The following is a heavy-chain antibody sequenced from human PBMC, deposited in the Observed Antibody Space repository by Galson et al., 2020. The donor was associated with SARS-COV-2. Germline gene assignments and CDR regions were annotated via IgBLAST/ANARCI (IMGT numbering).Heavy chain of an antibody. D-gene: IGHD2-2*01. CDR2: IKSKTDGGTT. Sequence: GGSLRLSCAASGFTFSNAWMSWVRQAPGKGLEWVGRIKSKTDGGTTDYAAPVKGRFTISRDDSKNTLYLQMNSLKTEDTAVYYCTTVNPQSIVVVPAAMYYYYYGMDVWGQGTTVTVSS. CDR1: GFTFSNAW. J-gene: IGHJ6*02. V-gene: IGHV3-15*01. CDR3: TTVNPQSIVVVPAAMYYYYYGMDV.